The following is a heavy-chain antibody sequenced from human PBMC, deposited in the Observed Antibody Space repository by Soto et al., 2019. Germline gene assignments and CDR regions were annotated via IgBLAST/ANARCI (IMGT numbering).Heavy chain of an antibody. CDR1: GFTFRDSA. CDR3: AKGVLGYCSSNSCYAYDF. Sequence: EVQLLESGGGLVQFGGSLRLSCAASGFTFRDSAMSWVRQAPGKGLEWVSAITGSGGNTFYADSVKGRFTISRDNSKSTLFLQMHSLRAEDTAVYYCAKGVLGYCSSNSCYAYDFWGQGTLVTVSS. J-gene: IGHJ4*02. V-gene: IGHV3-23*01. CDR2: ITGSGGNT. D-gene: IGHD2-2*01.